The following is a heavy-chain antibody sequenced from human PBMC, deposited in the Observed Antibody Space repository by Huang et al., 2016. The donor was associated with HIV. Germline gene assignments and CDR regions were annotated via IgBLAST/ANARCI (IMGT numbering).Heavy chain of an antibody. Sequence: QVQLVESGGGVVQPGRSLRLSCAASGFPFSNYAMHWVRQAAGKGLEWVRVISYDGSNKYYTDSAKGRFTSTRDNSKNALYLQMNRLRAEDTAVYYCARRAVAGIYYYYDMDVWGKGTTVTVSS. J-gene: IGHJ6*03. CDR3: ARRAVAGIYYYYDMDV. V-gene: IGHV3-30-3*01. CDR1: GFPFSNYA. CDR2: ISYDGSNK. D-gene: IGHD6-19*01.